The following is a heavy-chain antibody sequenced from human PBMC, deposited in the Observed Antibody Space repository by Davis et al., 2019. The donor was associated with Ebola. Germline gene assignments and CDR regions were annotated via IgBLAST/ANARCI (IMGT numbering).Heavy chain of an antibody. CDR1: GFTFSDYY. V-gene: IGHV3-7*03. D-gene: IGHD3-10*01. CDR2: EKEDGTSK. J-gene: IGHJ3*02. CDR3: ARNQLGVIGFDI. Sequence: PGGSLRLSCAASGFTFSDYYMSWVRQAPGKGLEWVAHEKEDGTSKSYVDSVKGRFTISRDNAKNSLYLQINSLRAEDTAVYYCARNQLGVIGFDIWGQGTKVTVSS.